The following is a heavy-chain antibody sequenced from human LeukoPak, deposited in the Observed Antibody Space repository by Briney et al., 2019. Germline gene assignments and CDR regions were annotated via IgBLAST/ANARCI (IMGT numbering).Heavy chain of an antibody. V-gene: IGHV3-21*01. CDR1: GFTFSSYS. CDR3: TRGKGADWYFDL. CDR2: ISSSSSYI. D-gene: IGHD3-16*01. J-gene: IGHJ2*01. Sequence: GGSLRLSCAASGFTFSSYSMNWVRQAPGKGLEWVSSISSSSSYIYYADSVKGRFTISRDNVKNTLYLQMNSLRAEDTAVYYCTRGKGADWYFDLWGRGTLVTVSS.